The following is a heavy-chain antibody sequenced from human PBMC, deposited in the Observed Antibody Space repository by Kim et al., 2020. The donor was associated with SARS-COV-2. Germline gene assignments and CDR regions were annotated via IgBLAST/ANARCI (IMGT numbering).Heavy chain of an antibody. Sequence: EGSLRLSCAASGFIFDSFAMSWVRQAPGKGLEWVSTISRTATTTYYTDSVKGRFTISRDNSKNTLYLQVNSLRAEDTAVYYCTKHAVRGASYFDYWGQGTLVTVSS. V-gene: IGHV3-23*01. CDR1: GFIFDSFA. J-gene: IGHJ4*02. D-gene: IGHD3-10*01. CDR3: TKHAVRGASYFDY. CDR2: ISRTATTT.